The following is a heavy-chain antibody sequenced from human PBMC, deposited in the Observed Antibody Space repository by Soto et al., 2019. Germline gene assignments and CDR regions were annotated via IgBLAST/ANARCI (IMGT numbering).Heavy chain of an antibody. CDR3: AKVDHRSPYYYGMDV. CDR2: VSGSGDST. Sequence: LRLSCAASGFTFSSYAMTWVRQAPGRGLEGVSAVSGSGDSTYYADSVKGRFTISRDNSKNTIYLQMNSLRAEDTALYYCAKVDHRSPYYYGMDVWGQGTTVTVSS. J-gene: IGHJ6*02. CDR1: GFTFSSYA. V-gene: IGHV3-23*01. D-gene: IGHD6-13*01.